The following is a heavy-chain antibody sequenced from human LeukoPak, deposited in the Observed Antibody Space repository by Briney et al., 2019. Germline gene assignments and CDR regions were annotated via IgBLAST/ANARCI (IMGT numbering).Heavy chain of an antibody. J-gene: IGHJ6*02. CDR2: ISSSSSYI. CDR3: ARAGYSSTAMGV. CDR1: GFTFSSYS. Sequence: NPGGSLRLSCAASGFTFSSYSMNWVRQAPGKGLEWVSSISSSSSYIYYADSVKGRFTISRDNAKNSLYLQMNSLRAEDTAVYYCARAGYSSTAMGVWGQGTTVTVSS. V-gene: IGHV3-21*01. D-gene: IGHD6-13*01.